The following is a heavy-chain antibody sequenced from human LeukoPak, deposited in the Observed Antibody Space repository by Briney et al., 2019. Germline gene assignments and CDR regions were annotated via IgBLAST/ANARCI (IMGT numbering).Heavy chain of an antibody. J-gene: IGHJ4*02. CDR1: GFTFSSYW. D-gene: IGHD3-3*01. V-gene: IGHV3-30*03. CDR3: ARDRAWNYFDY. Sequence: GGSLRLSCAASGFTFSSYWMNWARQAPGKGLEWVAIISNDGSRKYYAHSVEGRFTISRDNSKNTLYLQMDSLRAEDTAVYYCARDRAWNYFDYWGQGTLVTVSS. CDR2: ISNDGSRK.